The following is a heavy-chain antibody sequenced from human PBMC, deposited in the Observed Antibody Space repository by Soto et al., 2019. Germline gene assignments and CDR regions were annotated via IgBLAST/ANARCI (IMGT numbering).Heavy chain of an antibody. V-gene: IGHV3-30-3*01. J-gene: IGHJ4*02. Sequence: GGSLRLSCASSGFNFSFYAMHWVRRTPGKGLEWVAVISFDGNNIYYADSVRGRFTISRDSSSSMLYLQMNSLRGEDTAFYYCARDVGPVTIFGEALSGYFDFWGQGTLVTVSS. CDR3: ARDVGPVTIFGEALSGYFDF. CDR2: ISFDGNNI. D-gene: IGHD3-3*01. CDR1: GFNFSFYA.